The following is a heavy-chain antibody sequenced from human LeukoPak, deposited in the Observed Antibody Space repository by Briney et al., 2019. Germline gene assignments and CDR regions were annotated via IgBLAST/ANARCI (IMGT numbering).Heavy chain of an antibody. CDR3: ARVAPYYYGSGSYFDY. Sequence: SETLSLTCAVYGGSFSGYYWSWICQPPGKGLEWIGEINHSGSTNYNPSLKSRVTISVDTSKNQFSLKLSSVTAADTAVYYCARVAPYYYGSGSYFDYWGQGTLVTVSS. D-gene: IGHD3-10*01. J-gene: IGHJ4*02. V-gene: IGHV4-34*01. CDR1: GGSFSGYY. CDR2: INHSGST.